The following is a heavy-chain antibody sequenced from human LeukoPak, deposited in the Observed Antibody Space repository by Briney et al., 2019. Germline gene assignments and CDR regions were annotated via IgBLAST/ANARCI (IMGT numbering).Heavy chain of an antibody. V-gene: IGHV3-23*01. CDR1: GLTISTHD. J-gene: IGHJ4*02. CDR2: ISRSGGST. Sequence: GGSLRLSCAASGLTISTHDMTWVRQAPGKGLEWVTLISRSGGSTEYADSVKGRFTISRDNSKNTLYLQMNSLRAEDTAVYYCAKDREVAATQADYFDYWGQGTLVTVSS. D-gene: IGHD2-15*01. CDR3: AKDREVAATQADYFDY.